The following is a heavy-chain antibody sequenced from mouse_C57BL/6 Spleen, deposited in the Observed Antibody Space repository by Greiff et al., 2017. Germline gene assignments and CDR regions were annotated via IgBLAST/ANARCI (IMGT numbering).Heavy chain of an antibody. CDR1: GFSLTSYA. Sequence: VQLQQSGPGLVAPSQSLSITCTVSGFSLTSYAISWVRQPPGKGLEWLGVIWTGGGTNYNSALKSRLSISKDNSKSQVFLKMNSLQTDDTARYYCARTPGGTTYYYAMDYWGQGTSVTVSS. D-gene: IGHD1-1*01. V-gene: IGHV2-9-1*01. CDR3: ARTPGGTTYYYAMDY. CDR2: IWTGGGT. J-gene: IGHJ4*01.